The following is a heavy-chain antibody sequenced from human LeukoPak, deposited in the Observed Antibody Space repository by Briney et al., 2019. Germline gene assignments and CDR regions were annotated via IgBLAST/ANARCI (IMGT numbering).Heavy chain of an antibody. V-gene: IGHV1-2*02. CDR3: ARARSLYGSGSYTPYYMDV. CDR2: IDPNSGGT. CDR1: GYTFTGYY. Sequence: ASVKVSCKASGYTFTGYYMHWVRQAPGQGLEWMGWIDPNSGGTNYAQKFQGRVTMTRDTSISTAYMELSRLRSDDTAVYYCARARSLYGSGSYTPYYMDVWGKGTTVTVSS. J-gene: IGHJ6*03. D-gene: IGHD3-10*01.